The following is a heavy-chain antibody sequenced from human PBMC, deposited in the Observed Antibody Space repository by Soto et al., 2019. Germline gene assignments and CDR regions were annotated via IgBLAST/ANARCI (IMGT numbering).Heavy chain of an antibody. CDR3: ARDKYSSSGAFDY. CDR2: IYYSGST. CDR1: AGSISSYY. V-gene: IGHV4-59*01. D-gene: IGHD6-6*01. Sequence: SETLSLTCTVSAGSISSYYWSWIRQPPGKGLEWIGYIYYSGSTNYNPSLKSRVTISVDTSKDQFSLKLSSVTAADTAVYYCARDKYSSSGAFDYWGQGTLVTVSS. J-gene: IGHJ4*02.